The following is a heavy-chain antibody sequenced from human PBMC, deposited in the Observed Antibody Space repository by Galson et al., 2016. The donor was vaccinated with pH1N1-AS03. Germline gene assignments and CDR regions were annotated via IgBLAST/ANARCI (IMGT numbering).Heavy chain of an antibody. CDR3: AREQKGTRGWYTVDY. CDR2: ISGSRDRI. Sequence: SLRLSCAISGFTFSVYWMSWVRQAPGKGLEWVSAISGSRDRIYYIDAVKGRFTTSRDNFKNILYLQMNSLRAEDTAVYFCAREQKGTRGWYTVDYWGQGTVVTVSS. J-gene: IGHJ4*02. V-gene: IGHV3-23*01. CDR1: GFTFSVYW. D-gene: IGHD6-19*01.